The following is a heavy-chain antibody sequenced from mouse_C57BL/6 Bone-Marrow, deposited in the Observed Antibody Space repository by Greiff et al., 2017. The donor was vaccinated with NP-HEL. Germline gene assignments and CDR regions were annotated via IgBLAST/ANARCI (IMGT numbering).Heavy chain of an antibody. D-gene: IGHD1-1*01. CDR2: ISDGGSYT. CDR3: ARDLTTVVAGGYFDY. CDR1: GFTFSSYA. V-gene: IGHV5-4*01. J-gene: IGHJ2*01. Sequence: EVKLVESGGGLVKPGGSLKLSCAASGFTFSSYAMSWVRQTPEKRLEWVATISDGGSYTYYPDNVKGRFTISRDNAKNNLYLQMSHLKSEDTAMYYCARDLTTVVAGGYFDYWGQGTTLTVSS.